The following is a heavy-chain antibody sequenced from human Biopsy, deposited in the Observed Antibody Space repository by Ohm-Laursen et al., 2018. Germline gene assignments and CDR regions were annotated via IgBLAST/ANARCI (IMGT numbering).Heavy chain of an antibody. CDR3: AKGGYCSATSCNMDVDY. V-gene: IGHV3-23*01. Sequence: SLRLSCVASRFTLNNHAMHWVRQAPGKALEWVSTISANGVTTFYADSVKGRFTISRDGSSDTLYLQMHSLRADDTALYYCAKGGYCSATSCNMDVDYWGQGALVTVSS. CDR2: ISANGVTT. D-gene: IGHD2-2*02. CDR1: RFTLNNHA. J-gene: IGHJ4*02.